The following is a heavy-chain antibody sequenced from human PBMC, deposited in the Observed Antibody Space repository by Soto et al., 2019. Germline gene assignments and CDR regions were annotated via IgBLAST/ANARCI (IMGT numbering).Heavy chain of an antibody. J-gene: IGHJ6*03. CDR2: IKSKTDGGTT. CDR1: GFTFSNAW. V-gene: IGHV3-15*01. Sequence: GGSLRLSCAASGFTFSNAWMSWVRQAPGKGLEWVGRIKSKTDGGTTDYAAPVKGRFTISRDDSKNTLYLQMNSLKTEDTAVYYCTTAPPPDYSNYYYYYYMDVWGKGTTVTVSS. D-gene: IGHD4-4*01. CDR3: TTAPPPDYSNYYYYYYMDV.